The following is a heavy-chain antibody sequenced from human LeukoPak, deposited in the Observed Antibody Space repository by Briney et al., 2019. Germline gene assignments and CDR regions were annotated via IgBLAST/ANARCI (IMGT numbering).Heavy chain of an antibody. V-gene: IGHV4-59*02. CDR1: SGSVTNYY. Sequence: SETLSLTCTVSSGSVTNYYWNWIRQAPGKGLEWIGYIYYSGSTHYSPSLKSRVSMSIDTSKNQFSMKLNSVTAADTAVFYCARGGSFGAYEPFDSWGQGILVTVSS. J-gene: IGHJ4*02. CDR2: IYYSGST. D-gene: IGHD3-10*01. CDR3: ARGGSFGAYEPFDS.